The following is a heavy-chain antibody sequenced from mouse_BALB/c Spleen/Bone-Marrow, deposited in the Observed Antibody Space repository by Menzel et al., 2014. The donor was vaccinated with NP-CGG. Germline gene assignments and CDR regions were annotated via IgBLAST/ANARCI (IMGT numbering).Heavy chain of an antibody. Sequence: VQLKQSGPSLVKPSQTLSLTCSVTGDSITSGYWSWVRKFPGNKLEYMGYISYSGSTYYNPSLKSRISITRDTSKNQYYLQMNSVTTEDTATYNCARYEGYYDHDGDSFDYWGQGTTLTVSS. CDR3: ARYEGYYDHDGDSFDY. CDR1: GDSITSGY. CDR2: ISYSGST. D-gene: IGHD2-4*01. V-gene: IGHV3-8*02. J-gene: IGHJ2*01.